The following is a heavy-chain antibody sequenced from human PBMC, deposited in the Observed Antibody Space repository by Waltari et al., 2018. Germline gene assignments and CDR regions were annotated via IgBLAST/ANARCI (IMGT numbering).Heavy chain of an antibody. D-gene: IGHD6-19*01. Sequence: EVQVVESGGGLVQPGGSLRLSCAASGFTFSNYWMTWVRQAPGKGLEWVANIKQDGSEKHYVDSVKGRFTISRDNAKNSLYLQMNSLRAEDTAVFYCARVSLTSGWPLDYWGQGTLVTVSS. CDR2: IKQDGSEK. CDR3: ARVSLTSGWPLDY. CDR1: GFTFSNYW. V-gene: IGHV3-7*01. J-gene: IGHJ4*02.